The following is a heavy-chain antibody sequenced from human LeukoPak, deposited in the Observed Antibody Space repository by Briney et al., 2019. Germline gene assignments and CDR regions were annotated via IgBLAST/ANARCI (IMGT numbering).Heavy chain of an antibody. J-gene: IGHJ4*02. Sequence: GGSLRLSCAASGFTFSDYYMSWIRQAPGKGLEWVAYITSSGDDIYYADSVKGRFTISRDNAKNALFLRMSSLRVEDTATYYCASDVVATSGDFWGQGTLVSVSS. CDR3: ASDVVATSGDF. V-gene: IGHV3-11*01. D-gene: IGHD5-12*01. CDR2: ITSSGDDI. CDR1: GFTFSDYY.